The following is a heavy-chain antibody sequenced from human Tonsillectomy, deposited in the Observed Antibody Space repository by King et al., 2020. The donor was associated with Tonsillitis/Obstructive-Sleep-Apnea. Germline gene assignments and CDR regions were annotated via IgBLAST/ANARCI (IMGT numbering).Heavy chain of an antibody. CDR2: IIPIFGTA. CDR1: GGTFSSYV. V-gene: IGHV1-69*01. Sequence: VQLVQSGAEVKKPGSSVKVSCKASGGTFSSYVISWVRQAPGQGLEWMGGIIPIFGTANYAQKFQGRVTITADESTSTAYMELSSLRFEDTAVYYCARFSIDNVVVPGVRLGFDIWGQGTMVTVSS. D-gene: IGHD2-2*01. CDR3: ARFSIDNVVVPGVRLGFDI. J-gene: IGHJ3*02.